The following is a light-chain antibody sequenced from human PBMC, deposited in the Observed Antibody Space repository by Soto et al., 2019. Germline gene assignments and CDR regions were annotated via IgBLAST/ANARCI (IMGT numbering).Light chain of an antibody. Sequence: AIQMTQSPSSLPAPEGEKVPIISRASGGVGIVLGWYQQKPGKAPKLLIYHASTLQSGVPSRFSGSGSGTDFTLTISSLQAEDFATYYCLQDYDNPLTFGGGTKVGIK. CDR2: HAS. V-gene: IGKV1-6*01. CDR1: GGVGIV. CDR3: LQDYDNPLT. J-gene: IGKJ4*01.